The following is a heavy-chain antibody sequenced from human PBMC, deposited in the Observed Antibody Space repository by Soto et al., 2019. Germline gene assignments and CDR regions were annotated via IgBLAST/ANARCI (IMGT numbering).Heavy chain of an antibody. CDR2: IYWHDEI. D-gene: IGHD1-26*01. Sequence: SGPTLVNPTQTLTLTCTFSGFSLTTSVEAVGWIRQPPGKALEWLALIYWHDEIHYSPSLKSRLTITKDTSKNQVVLTVTNMDPVDTATYYCAHRKGGSFDYWGQGTLVTVSS. V-gene: IGHV2-5*01. CDR1: GFSLTTSVEA. CDR3: AHRKGGSFDY. J-gene: IGHJ4*02.